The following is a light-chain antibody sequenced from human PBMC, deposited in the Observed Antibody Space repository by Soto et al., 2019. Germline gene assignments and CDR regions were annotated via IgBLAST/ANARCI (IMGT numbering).Light chain of an antibody. V-gene: IGLV1-40*01. J-gene: IGLJ3*02. CDR2: GNS. CDR3: QSYDSSLSGWV. Sequence: QSVLTQPPSVSGAPGQRVTISCTGSSSNIGAGYDVHWYQQLPGTAPKLLIYGNSNRPSGVPDRFSGSKSGTSASLAITGRQADDEADYYCQSYDSSLSGWVFGGGTKVTVL. CDR1: SSNIGAGYD.